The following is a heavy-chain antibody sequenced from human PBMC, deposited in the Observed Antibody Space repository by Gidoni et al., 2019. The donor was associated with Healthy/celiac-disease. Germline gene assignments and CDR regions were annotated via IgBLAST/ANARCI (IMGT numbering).Heavy chain of an antibody. CDR2: INPNSGGT. J-gene: IGHJ4*02. V-gene: IGHV1-2*02. Sequence: QVQLMHSGAAVKKPGASVTVSCKASGSTFTGDYMHWVRQDPGQGLEWMGWINPNSGGTNYAQKLQGRVTMTRDTAISTADMELSRLRSDETAVYYCAREHNVVVPAGYWGQGTLVTVSS. CDR3: AREHNVVVPAGY. D-gene: IGHD2-2*01. CDR1: GSTFTGDY.